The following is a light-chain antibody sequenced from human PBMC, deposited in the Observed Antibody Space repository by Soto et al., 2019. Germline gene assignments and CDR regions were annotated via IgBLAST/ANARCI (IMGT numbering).Light chain of an antibody. Sequence: DIHMTQSPSSLSESVGDRVNITCRASQSISNYLTWYQQKPGKAPNLLIYIASNLHSGVPSRFSGSGSGTDFTLTISSLQPEDFATYYCQQSYRTPYTFGQGTKV. CDR1: QSISNY. V-gene: IGKV1-39*01. CDR2: IAS. J-gene: IGKJ2*01. CDR3: QQSYRTPYT.